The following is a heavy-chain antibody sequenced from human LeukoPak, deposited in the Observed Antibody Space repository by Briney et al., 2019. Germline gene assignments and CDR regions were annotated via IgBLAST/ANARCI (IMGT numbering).Heavy chain of an antibody. CDR3: ARHLYSYGSSWFDP. D-gene: IGHD5-18*01. V-gene: IGHV4-39*01. Sequence: KPSETLSLTCTVSGGSITISGYYWGWIRQPPGKALEWIGSIYYTRSTYYSPSLESRVTISVDTSKNQISLRLRSVTAADTAVYYCARHLYSYGSSWFDPWGQGTLVTVSS. J-gene: IGHJ5*02. CDR2: IYYTRST. CDR1: GGSITISGYY.